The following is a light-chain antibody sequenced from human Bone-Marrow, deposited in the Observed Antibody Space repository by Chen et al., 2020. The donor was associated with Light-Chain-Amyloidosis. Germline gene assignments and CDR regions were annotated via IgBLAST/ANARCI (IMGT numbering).Light chain of an antibody. CDR1: ALPTKY. Sequence: SYELIQPPSVSASPGQTARSTCSGDALPTKYAYWYQQKPGQAPVLVIHRDTERPSGISERFSGSSSGTTATLTISGVQAEDEADYHCQSADSSGTYEVIFGGGTKLTVL. CDR3: QSADSSGTYEVI. CDR2: RDT. J-gene: IGLJ2*01. V-gene: IGLV3-25*03.